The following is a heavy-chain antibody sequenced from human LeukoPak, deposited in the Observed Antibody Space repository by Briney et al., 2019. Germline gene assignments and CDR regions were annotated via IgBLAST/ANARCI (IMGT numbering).Heavy chain of an antibody. CDR3: AREIFSGTYGDGKYFDL. D-gene: IGHD1-26*01. J-gene: IGHJ2*01. CDR2: IYYSGST. CDR1: GGSISSYY. V-gene: IGHV4-59*12. Sequence: SETLSLTCTVSGGSISSYYWSWIRQPPGKGLEWIGYIYYSGSTNYNPSLKSRVAISVDTSKNQFSLKLSFVTAADTAVYYCAREIFSGTYGDGKYFDLWGRGNLVTVSS.